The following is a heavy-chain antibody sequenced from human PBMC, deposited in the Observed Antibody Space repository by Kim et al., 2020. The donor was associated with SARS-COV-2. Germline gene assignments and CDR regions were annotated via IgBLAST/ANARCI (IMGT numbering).Heavy chain of an antibody. V-gene: IGHV3-20*01. J-gene: IGHJ5*02. D-gene: IGHD6-6*01. CDR1: GFTFDDYG. CDR3: ARGKGHSSSSSWFDP. Sequence: GGSLRLSCAASGFTFDDYGMSWVRQAPGKGLEWVSGINWNGGSTGYADSVKGRFTISRDNAKNSLYLQMNSLRAEDTALYHCARGKGHSSSSSWFDPWGQGTLVTVSS. CDR2: INWNGGST.